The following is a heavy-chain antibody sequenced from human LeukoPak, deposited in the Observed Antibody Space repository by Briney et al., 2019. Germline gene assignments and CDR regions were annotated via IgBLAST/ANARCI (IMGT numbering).Heavy chain of an antibody. CDR3: AREGGRTDY. Sequence: PSETLSLTCTVSGGSISSSSYYWGWIRQPPGKGLEWIGSIYYSGSTYYNPSLKSRVTMSVDTSKNQFSLKLSSVTAADTAVYYCAREGGRTDYWGQGTLVTVSS. CDR2: IYYSGST. V-gene: IGHV4-39*07. CDR1: GGSISSSSYY. J-gene: IGHJ4*02. D-gene: IGHD2-15*01.